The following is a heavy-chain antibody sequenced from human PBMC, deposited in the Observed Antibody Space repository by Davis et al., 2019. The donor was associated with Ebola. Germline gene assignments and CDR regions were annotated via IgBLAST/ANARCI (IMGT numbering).Heavy chain of an antibody. CDR3: AIFGVVIDY. CDR2: INHSGST. Sequence: GSLRLSCAVYGGSFSGYYWSWIRQPPGKGLEWNGEINHSGSTNYNPSLKSRVTRSVDTSKNQFSLKLSSVTAADTAVYYCAIFGVVIDYWDQGTLVTVSS. CDR1: GGSFSGYY. J-gene: IGHJ4*02. V-gene: IGHV4-34*01. D-gene: IGHD3-3*02.